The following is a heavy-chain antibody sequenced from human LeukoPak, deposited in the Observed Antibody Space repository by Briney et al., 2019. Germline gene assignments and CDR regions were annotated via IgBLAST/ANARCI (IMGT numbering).Heavy chain of an antibody. V-gene: IGHV1-69*04. CDR2: IIPILGIA. Sequence: GASVKVSCKASGGTFSSYAISWVRQAPGQGLEWMGRIIPILGIANYAQKFQGRVTITADKSTSTAYMELSSLRSEDTAVYYCARMSVGAPYFDYWGQGTLVTVSS. D-gene: IGHD1-26*01. J-gene: IGHJ4*02. CDR3: ARMSVGAPYFDY. CDR1: GGTFSSYA.